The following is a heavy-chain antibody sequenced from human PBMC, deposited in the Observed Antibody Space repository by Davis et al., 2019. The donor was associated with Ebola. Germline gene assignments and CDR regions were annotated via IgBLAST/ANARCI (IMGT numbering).Heavy chain of an antibody. CDR2: INHSGST. J-gene: IGHJ6*02. D-gene: IGHD6-6*01. CDR3: ARNRIAGSSSFYYYYGMDV. V-gene: IGHV4-39*07. CDR1: GGSISSGGYY. Sequence: MPSETLSPTCTVSGGSISSGGYYWSWIRQPPGKGLEWIGEINHSGSTNYNPSLKSRVTISVDTSKKQFSLKLSSVTAADTAVYYCARNRIAGSSSFYYYYGMDVWGQGTTVTVSS.